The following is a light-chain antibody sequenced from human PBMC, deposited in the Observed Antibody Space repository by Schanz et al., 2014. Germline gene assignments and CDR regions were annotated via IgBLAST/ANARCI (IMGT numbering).Light chain of an antibody. V-gene: IGKV1-5*01. J-gene: IGKJ1*01. CDR1: QGITTW. Sequence: DIQMTQSPSTLSASIGDRVTITCRASQGITTWLAWYQQKPGKAPNLLIYHASSLESGVPSRFSGSGSGTEFTLTISSLQPDDFATYYCQQYSSHWSFGQGTKVEIK. CDR3: QQYSSHWS. CDR2: HAS.